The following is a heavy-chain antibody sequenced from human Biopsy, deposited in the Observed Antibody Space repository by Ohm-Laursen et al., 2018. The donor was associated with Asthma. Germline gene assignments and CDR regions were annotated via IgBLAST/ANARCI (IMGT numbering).Heavy chain of an antibody. J-gene: IGHJ4*02. V-gene: IGHV1-69*13. CDR2: VISVFGTT. CDR3: ARKAGSCISRTCYSLDF. Sequence: ASVKVSCKSLGGTFNTYVIGWVRQAPGQWLEWIGGVISVFGTTTYPQKFQDRVTITADDSTSTVYMELSSLRSEDTAVYYCARKAGSCISRTCYSLDFWGQGTLVTVSS. CDR1: GGTFNTYV. D-gene: IGHD2-2*01.